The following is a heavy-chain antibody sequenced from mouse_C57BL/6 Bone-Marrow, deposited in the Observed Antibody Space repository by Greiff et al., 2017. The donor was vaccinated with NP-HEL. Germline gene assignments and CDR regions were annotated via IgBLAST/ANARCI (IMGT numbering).Heavy chain of an antibody. CDR3: TRGVRYYFDY. J-gene: IGHJ2*01. Sequence: EVQGVESGAELVRPGASVKLSCTASGFNIKDDYMHWVKQRPEQGLEWIGWIDPENGDTEYASKFQGKATITADTSSNTAYLQLSSLTSEDTAVYYCTRGVRYYFDYWGQGTTLTVSS. V-gene: IGHV14-4*01. CDR1: GFNIKDDY. D-gene: IGHD5-1*01. CDR2: IDPENGDT.